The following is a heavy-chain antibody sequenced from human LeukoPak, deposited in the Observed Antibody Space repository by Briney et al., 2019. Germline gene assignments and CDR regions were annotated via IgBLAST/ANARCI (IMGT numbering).Heavy chain of an antibody. CDR3: ARHQYYNWNYANWFDH. J-gene: IGHJ5*02. D-gene: IGHD1-7*01. Sequence: PSETLSLTCTVSGGSISSSSYYWGWIRQSPGKGLEWIGSIYYSGSTYYNPSLKSRVTISVDTSKNQFSLKLSSVTAADTAVYYCARHQYYNWNYANWFDHWGQGTLVTVSS. CDR1: GGSISSSSYY. V-gene: IGHV4-39*01. CDR2: IYYSGST.